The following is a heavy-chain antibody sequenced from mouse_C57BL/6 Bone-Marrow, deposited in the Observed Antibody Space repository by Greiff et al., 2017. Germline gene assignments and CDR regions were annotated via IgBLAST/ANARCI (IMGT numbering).Heavy chain of an antibody. J-gene: IGHJ4*01. V-gene: IGHV1-64*01. CDR3: AIFPFNRDY. Sequence: VQLQQSGAELVKPGASVKLSCKASGYTFTSYWMHWVKQRPGQGLEWIGMIHPNSGSTNYNEKFQSKATLTVNKSSSTAYMQLSSLTSEDSAVYYCAIFPFNRDYWGQGASVPVSS. CDR2: IHPNSGST. CDR1: GYTFTSYW.